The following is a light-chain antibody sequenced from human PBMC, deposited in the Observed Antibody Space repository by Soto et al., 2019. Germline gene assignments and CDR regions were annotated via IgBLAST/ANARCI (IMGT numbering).Light chain of an antibody. V-gene: IGKV1-5*01. Sequence: DIQMTQSPSTLSASVGDTVTITCRASQTIYTWLVWYQQKPGKAPKVIIYDASTLESGVPSRFSGSGSGTEFTLTISSLQPDDFATYYCQQYNDYSPYTFGQGTKVQI. CDR2: DAS. J-gene: IGKJ2*01. CDR1: QTIYTW. CDR3: QQYNDYSPYT.